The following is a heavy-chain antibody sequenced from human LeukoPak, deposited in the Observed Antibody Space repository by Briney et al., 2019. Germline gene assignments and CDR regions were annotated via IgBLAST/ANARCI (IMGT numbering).Heavy chain of an antibody. CDR2: IQNSGTA. CDR1: VGSISSYY. CDR3: GRDLYGGNSIVD. J-gene: IGHJ4*02. D-gene: IGHD4-23*01. Sequence: PSETLSLTCTVSVGSISSYYWTWIRQPPGKGLELIGFIQNSGTANYNPSLKSRVTISVDTSKNQFSLKLSSVTAADTAVYYCGRDLYGGNSIVDWGQGTLVTVSS. V-gene: IGHV4-59*01.